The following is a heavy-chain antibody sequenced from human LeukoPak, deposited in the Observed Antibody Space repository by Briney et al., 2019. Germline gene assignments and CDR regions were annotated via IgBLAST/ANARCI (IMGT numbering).Heavy chain of an antibody. CDR3: ARDLDGLGSSMDV. Sequence: GGSLRLSCAASGFTFSSYEMNWVRQAPGKGLEWVSYISSSGSTIYYADSVKGRFTISRDNAKNSLYLQMNSLRAEDTAVYYCARDLDGLGSSMDVWGKGTTVTISS. CDR1: GFTFSSYE. J-gene: IGHJ6*03. D-gene: IGHD3-10*01. CDR2: ISSSGSTI. V-gene: IGHV3-48*03.